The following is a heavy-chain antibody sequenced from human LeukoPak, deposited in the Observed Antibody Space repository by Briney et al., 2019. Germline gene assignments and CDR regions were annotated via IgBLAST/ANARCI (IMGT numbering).Heavy chain of an antibody. D-gene: IGHD2-2*01. Sequence: GGSLRLSCAASGFTFSSYAMKWVRQAPGKGLEWVSAISRTSAYIYYSDSVKGRFTISRDNAKNSVYLQIDSLRAEDTAVYYCARDERRYCSDSSCYPGDYWGQGTLVSVSS. V-gene: IGHV3-21*01. CDR3: ARDERRYCSDSSCYPGDY. J-gene: IGHJ4*02. CDR1: GFTFSSYA. CDR2: ISRTSAYI.